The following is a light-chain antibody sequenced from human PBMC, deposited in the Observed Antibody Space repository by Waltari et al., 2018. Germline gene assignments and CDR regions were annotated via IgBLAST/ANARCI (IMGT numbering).Light chain of an antibody. J-gene: IGLJ2*01. CDR2: DKN. V-gene: IGLV1-51*01. Sequence: QTVLTQPPSVSAAPGPQVTISCSGTIPHIGNPYLSCYHQLPGAAPKLLIYDKNKRPSGIPDRFSASKSGTSATLGITGLQIGDEADYYCATWDNSLSEVVFGGGTKLTVL. CDR1: IPHIGNPY. CDR3: ATWDNSLSEVV.